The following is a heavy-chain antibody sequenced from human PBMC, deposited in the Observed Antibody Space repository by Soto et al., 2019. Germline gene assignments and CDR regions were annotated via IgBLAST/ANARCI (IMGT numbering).Heavy chain of an antibody. CDR1: GYTVTGYY. Sequence: ASVKVSCKASGYTVTGYYMHCVRQAPGQVLEWMGWINPNSGGTNYAQKFQGRVTMTRDTSISTAYMELSRLRSDDTAVYYCAREGGYCSSTSCRLTSSFDPWGQGTLVTVSS. CDR2: INPNSGGT. CDR3: AREGGYCSSTSCRLTSSFDP. J-gene: IGHJ5*02. V-gene: IGHV1-2*02. D-gene: IGHD2-2*01.